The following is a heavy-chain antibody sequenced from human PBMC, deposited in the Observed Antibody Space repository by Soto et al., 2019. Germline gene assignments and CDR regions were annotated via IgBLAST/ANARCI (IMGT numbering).Heavy chain of an antibody. Sequence: SDTLYLTCTVSGGSINSYYWSWIRQPPGKGLEWIGYIYYSGSTNHNPSLKSRVTISVDTSNNQFSLKLSSVTAADTAVYYCARAGYDFWSGSYSANYYYYYYMDVWGKGTTVTVSS. CDR2: IYYSGST. CDR3: ARAGYDFWSGSYSANYYYYYYMDV. D-gene: IGHD3-3*01. CDR1: GGSINSYY. J-gene: IGHJ6*03. V-gene: IGHV4-59*01.